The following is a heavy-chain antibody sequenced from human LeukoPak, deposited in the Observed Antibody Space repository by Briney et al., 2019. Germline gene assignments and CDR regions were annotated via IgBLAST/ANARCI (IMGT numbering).Heavy chain of an antibody. CDR1: GGSISSYY. V-gene: IGHV4-59*01. D-gene: IGHD2-21*01. J-gene: IGHJ5*02. Sequence: SETLSLTCTVSGGSISSYYWSWIRQPPGKGLEWIGYIYYSGSTNYNPSLKSRVTISVDTSKNQFSLKLSSVTAADTAVYYCAREERGRDGYRFGMRWFDPWGQGTLVTVSS. CDR3: AREERGRDGYRFGMRWFDP. CDR2: IYYSGST.